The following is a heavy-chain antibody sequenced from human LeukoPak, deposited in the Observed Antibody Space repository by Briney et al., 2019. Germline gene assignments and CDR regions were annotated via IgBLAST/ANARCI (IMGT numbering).Heavy chain of an antibody. CDR1: GFTFSSYA. V-gene: IGHV3-30-3*01. CDR2: TSYDGSNK. Sequence: GGSLRLSCAASGFTFSSYAMHWVRQAPGKGLEWVAVTSYDGSNKYYVDSLKGRFTISRDNSKNTLYLQMNSLRAEDTAVYYCARADGGYCSSTTCPTRFDYWGQGTLVTVSS. CDR3: ARADGGYCSSTTCPTRFDY. D-gene: IGHD2-2*01. J-gene: IGHJ4*02.